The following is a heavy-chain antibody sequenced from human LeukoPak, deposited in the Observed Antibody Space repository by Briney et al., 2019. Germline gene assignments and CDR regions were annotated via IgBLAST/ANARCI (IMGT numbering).Heavy chain of an antibody. CDR1: GGTFSSYA. J-gene: IGHJ4*02. D-gene: IGHD3-9*01. Sequence: SVKVSCKASGGTFSSYAISWVRQAPGQGLEWMGGIIPIFGTANYAQKFQGRVTITADESTSTAYMELSSQRSEDTAVYYCARDGISDYDILTGYLGNYFDYWGQGTLVTVSS. CDR2: IIPIFGTA. V-gene: IGHV1-69*13. CDR3: ARDGISDYDILTGYLGNYFDY.